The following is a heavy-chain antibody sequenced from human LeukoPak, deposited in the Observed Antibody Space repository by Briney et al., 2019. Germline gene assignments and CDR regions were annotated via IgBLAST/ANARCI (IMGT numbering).Heavy chain of an antibody. V-gene: IGHV3-30-3*01. D-gene: IGHD6-19*01. CDR3: AEDLDHSGWDTLEPQH. Sequence: GGSLRLSCAASGFTFSSYAMHWVRQAPGKGLEWVAVISYDGSNKYYADSVKGRFTISRDNSKNTLYLQMNSLRAEDTAIYYCAEDLDHSGWDTLEPQHWGQGTLVTVSS. J-gene: IGHJ1*01. CDR1: GFTFSSYA. CDR2: ISYDGSNK.